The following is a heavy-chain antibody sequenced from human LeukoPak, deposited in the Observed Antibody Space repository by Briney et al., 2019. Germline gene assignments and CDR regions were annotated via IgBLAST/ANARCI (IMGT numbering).Heavy chain of an antibody. Sequence: PSETLSLTCTVSGGSISSYYWSWIRQSPGKGLEWIGYIYYSGSTNYNPSLKSRVTISVDTSKNQFFLKLSSVTAADTAVYYCARDEGVRSWSGHFDYWGQGTLVTVSS. D-gene: IGHD6-13*01. J-gene: IGHJ4*02. CDR1: GGSISSYY. CDR2: IYYSGST. CDR3: ARDEGVRSWSGHFDY. V-gene: IGHV4-59*01.